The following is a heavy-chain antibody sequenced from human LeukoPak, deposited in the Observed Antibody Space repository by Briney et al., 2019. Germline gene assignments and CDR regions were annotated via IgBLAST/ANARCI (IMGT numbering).Heavy chain of an antibody. D-gene: IGHD6-13*01. CDR3: ARDRISTRSSRSPGWFDP. J-gene: IGHJ5*02. CDR1: GGSLTSYS. CDR2: MYYSGST. Sequence: PSETLSLTCTVSGGSLTSYSWNWLRQPPGKGLGLVGYMYYSGSTNYHPSLKRRVTISVDTSKNQFSLKMSSVTAADTAVYYCARDRISTRSSRSPGWFDPWGQGTLVTVSS. V-gene: IGHV4-59*01.